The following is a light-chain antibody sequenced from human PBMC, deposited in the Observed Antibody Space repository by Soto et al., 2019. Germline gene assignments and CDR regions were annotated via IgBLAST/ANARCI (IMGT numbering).Light chain of an antibody. CDR3: CSYAGSNYV. CDR2: EVS. Sequence: TSSDVGNYNLVSWYQHHPGKAPKLMIYEVSKRPSGVSNRFSGSKSGDTASLTISCLQAEDEADYYCCSYAGSNYVVVTRTKVTVL. V-gene: IGLV2-23*02. J-gene: IGLJ1*01. CDR1: SSDVGNYNL.